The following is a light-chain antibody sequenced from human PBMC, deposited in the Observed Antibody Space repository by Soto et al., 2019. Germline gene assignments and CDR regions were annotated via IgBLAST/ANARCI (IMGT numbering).Light chain of an antibody. CDR1: QSVSSY. CDR3: QQRSNWPPAGLT. Sequence: EIVLTQSPATLSLSPGERATLSCRASQSVSSYLAWYQQKPGQAPRLLIYDASNRATGIPARFSGSGSGTDFTLTTSSLEPEDFAVYYCQQRSNWPPAGLTFGGGTKVEIK. J-gene: IGKJ4*01. V-gene: IGKV3-11*01. CDR2: DAS.